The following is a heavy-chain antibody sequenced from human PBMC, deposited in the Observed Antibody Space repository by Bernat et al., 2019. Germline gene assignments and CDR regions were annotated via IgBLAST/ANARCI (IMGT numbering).Heavy chain of an antibody. J-gene: IGHJ2*01. Sequence: EVQLVESGGGLVQPGGSLRLSCAASGFTFSSYSMNWVRQAPGKGLEWVSYISSSSSTIYYADSVKGRFTISRDNAKNSLYLQMNSLRAEDTAVYYCARGRDGDYSLGPRDWYFDLWGRGTLVTVSS. CDR1: GFTFSSYS. CDR3: ARGRDGDYSLGPRDWYFDL. D-gene: IGHD4-17*01. CDR2: ISSSSSTI. V-gene: IGHV3-48*01.